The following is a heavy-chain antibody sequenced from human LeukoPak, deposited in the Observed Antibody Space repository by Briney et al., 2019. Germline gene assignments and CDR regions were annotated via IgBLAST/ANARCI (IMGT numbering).Heavy chain of an antibody. CDR1: GGTIRGDY. Sequence: KSSETLSLTCTVPGGTIRGDYWSWIRQPPGKGLEWIGYISYSGSTDYNPSLKSRVTISVDTSKNQFSLKLSSVTAADTAVYYCVRHSGGWYLWYFDLWGRGTLVTVSS. CDR2: ISYSGST. D-gene: IGHD6-19*01. J-gene: IGHJ2*01. CDR3: VRHSGGWYLWYFDL. V-gene: IGHV4-59*08.